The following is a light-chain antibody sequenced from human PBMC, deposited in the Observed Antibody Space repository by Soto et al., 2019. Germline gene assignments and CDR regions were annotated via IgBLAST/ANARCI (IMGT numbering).Light chain of an antibody. V-gene: IGLV2-14*01. CDR2: DVS. CDR1: SSDVGAYNY. Sequence: QSVLTQPASVSVSPGQSITISCTGTSSDVGAYNYVSWYQQHPGKAPKLMIFDVSNRPSGVSNRFSGSKSGNTASLTISGLQAEDEADYYCSSYTTATTRVFGGGTK. CDR3: SSYTTATTRV. J-gene: IGLJ3*02.